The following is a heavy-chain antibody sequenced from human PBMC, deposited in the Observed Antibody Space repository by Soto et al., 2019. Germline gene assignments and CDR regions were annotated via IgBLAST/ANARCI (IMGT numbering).Heavy chain of an antibody. J-gene: IGHJ6*02. Sequence: GGSLRLSCAASGFTFSSYSMNWVRQAPGKGLEWVSSISSSSSYIYYADSVRGRFTISRDNAKNSLYLQMNSLRAEDTAVYYCAGERQTIYYYYGMDVWGQGTTVTV. CDR2: ISSSSSYI. D-gene: IGHD3-10*01. V-gene: IGHV3-21*01. CDR3: AGERQTIYYYYGMDV. CDR1: GFTFSSYS.